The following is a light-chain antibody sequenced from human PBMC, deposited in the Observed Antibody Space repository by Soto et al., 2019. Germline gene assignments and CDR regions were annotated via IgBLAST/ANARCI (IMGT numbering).Light chain of an antibody. CDR1: PSDVGGYNS. Sequence: QSVLTQPPSASGSPGQSVTISCTGTPSDVGGYNSVSWYQQYPGKAPKLMIYDVSSRPSGVSDRFSGSKSGNTASLTISGLQAGDEATYYCSSYTTSGTFVVFGGGTKLTVL. V-gene: IGLV2-18*02. CDR2: DVS. CDR3: SSYTTSGTFVV. J-gene: IGLJ2*01.